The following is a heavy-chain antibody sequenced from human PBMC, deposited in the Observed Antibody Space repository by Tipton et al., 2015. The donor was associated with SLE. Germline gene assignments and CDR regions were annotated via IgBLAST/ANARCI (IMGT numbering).Heavy chain of an antibody. J-gene: IGHJ5*02. Sequence: TLSLTCAVYGGSFSGYYWSWIRQPPGKGLEWIGEINHSGSTNYNPSLKSRVTISVDTSKNQFSLKLSSVTAADTAVYYCATRGDLGWFDPLGQGTLVTVSS. V-gene: IGHV4-34*01. CDR3: ATRGDLGWFDP. D-gene: IGHD3-10*01. CDR1: GGSFSGYY. CDR2: INHSGST.